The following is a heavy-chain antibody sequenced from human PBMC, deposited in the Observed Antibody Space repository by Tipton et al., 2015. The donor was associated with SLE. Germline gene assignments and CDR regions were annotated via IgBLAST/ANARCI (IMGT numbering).Heavy chain of an antibody. CDR1: GGSFSGYY. Sequence: TLSLTCAVYGGSFSGYYWSWIRQPPGKELEWIGEINHSGSTNYNPSLKSRVTISVDTSKNQFSLKLSSVTAADTAVYYCARVADYYGSGHYYYYMDVWGKGTTVTVSS. CDR2: INHSGST. CDR3: ARVADYYGSGHYYYYMDV. J-gene: IGHJ6*03. V-gene: IGHV4-34*01. D-gene: IGHD3-10*01.